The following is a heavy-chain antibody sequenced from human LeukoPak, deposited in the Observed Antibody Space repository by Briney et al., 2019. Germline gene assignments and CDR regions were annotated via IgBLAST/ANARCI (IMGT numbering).Heavy chain of an antibody. V-gene: IGHV3-23*01. D-gene: IGHD3-3*01. J-gene: IGHJ4*02. CDR3: VSKLRFLGWSVPFDC. CDR1: GFTFSSYA. Sequence: GGSLRLSCAVSGFTFSSYAMSWVRQAPGKGLEWVSVISGGGNTTYYADSVKGRFTISRDNSKNTLYLQMNSLRAEDTAVYYCVSKLRFLGWSVPFDCWSQGTLDTVSS. CDR2: ISGGGNTT.